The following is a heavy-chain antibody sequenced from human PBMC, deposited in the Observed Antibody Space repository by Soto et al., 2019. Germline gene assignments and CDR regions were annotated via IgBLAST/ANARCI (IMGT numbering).Heavy chain of an antibody. J-gene: IGHJ6*01. D-gene: IGHD6-6*01. Sequence: SETLSRTCSFCVCSGIRICFYWTCIRQPPGKPLELLVYVDSTVTTNYIPSLKIRVDMSVGTSENQFSLKVRSVTSADAAVYFCAPVTKLVPPNDAKSPYFYALEVWGNGHTVSXSS. CDR1: VCSGIRICFY. CDR3: APVTKLVPPNDAKSPYFYALEV. V-gene: IGHV4-61*01. CDR2: VDSTVTT.